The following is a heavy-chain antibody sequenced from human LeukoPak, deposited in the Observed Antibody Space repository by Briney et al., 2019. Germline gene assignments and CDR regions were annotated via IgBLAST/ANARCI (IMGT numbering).Heavy chain of an antibody. CDR1: GGTFSSYA. CDR2: IIPILGIA. D-gene: IGHD1-26*01. Sequence: GASVKVSCKSSGGTFSSYAISWVRQAPGQGLEWVGRIIPILGIANYAQKFQGRVTITADKSTSTAYMELSSLRSEDTAVYYCARDIGSGSYQRNLDYWGQGTLVTVSS. J-gene: IGHJ4*02. V-gene: IGHV1-69*04. CDR3: ARDIGSGSYQRNLDY.